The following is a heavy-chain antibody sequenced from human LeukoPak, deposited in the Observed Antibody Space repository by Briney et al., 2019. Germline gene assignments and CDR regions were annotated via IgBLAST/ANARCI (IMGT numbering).Heavy chain of an antibody. V-gene: IGHV3-53*01. CDR2: IYSGGST. CDR3: ATTGLGILHAFDI. J-gene: IGHJ3*02. CDR1: GFTVSNNY. D-gene: IGHD7-27*01. Sequence: GGSLRLSCAASGFTVSNNYMSWVRQAPGKGLEWVSVIYSGGSTYYADSAKGRFTISRDNSKNTLYLQMNSLRAEDTAVYYCATTGLGILHAFDIWGQGTMVTVSS.